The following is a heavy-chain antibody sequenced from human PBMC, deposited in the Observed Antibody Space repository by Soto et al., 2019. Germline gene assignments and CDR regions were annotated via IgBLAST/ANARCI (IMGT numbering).Heavy chain of an antibody. CDR3: AKDPFYYDFWSGHSNWFDP. CDR1: GFTFSSYA. V-gene: IGHV3-23*01. J-gene: IGHJ5*02. D-gene: IGHD3-3*01. CDR2: ISGSGGST. Sequence: GGSLRLSCAASGFTFSSYAMSWVRQAPGKGLEWVSAISGSGGSTYYADSVKGRFTISRDNSKNTLYLQMNSLRAEDTAVYYCAKDPFYYDFWSGHSNWFDPWGQGTLVTVSS.